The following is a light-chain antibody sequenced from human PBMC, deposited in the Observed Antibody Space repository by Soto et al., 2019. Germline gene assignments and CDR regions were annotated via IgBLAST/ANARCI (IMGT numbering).Light chain of an antibody. CDR1: QRISRN. J-gene: IGKJ1*01. CDR3: QQYNNWPPWT. V-gene: IGKV3-15*01. CDR2: DAS. Sequence: EIVMTQSPATLSVSPGESATLPCRASQRISRNLAWYQQTPGQAPRLLIYDASTRATAIPARFSGSGSETEFTLTISSLQSEDSAVYYCQQYNNWPPWTCGQGTKGDIK.